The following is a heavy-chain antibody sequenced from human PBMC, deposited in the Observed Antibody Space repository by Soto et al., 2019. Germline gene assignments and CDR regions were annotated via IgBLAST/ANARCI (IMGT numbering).Heavy chain of an antibody. J-gene: IGHJ5*02. D-gene: IGHD2-15*01. CDR3: ARVGWCSGGSCNNWFDP. Sequence: QVQLQQWGAGLLKPSETLSLTCAVYGGSFSGYYWSWIRQPPGKGLEWIGEINHSGSTNYNPSLKSRVTISVDTSKNQFSPKLSSVTAADTAVYYCARVGWCSGGSCNNWFDPWGQGTLVTVSS. CDR2: INHSGST. V-gene: IGHV4-34*01. CDR1: GGSFSGYY.